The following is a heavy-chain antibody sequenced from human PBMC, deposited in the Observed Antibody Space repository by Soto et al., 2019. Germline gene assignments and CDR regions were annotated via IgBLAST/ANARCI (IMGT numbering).Heavy chain of an antibody. CDR2: MYYSGST. CDR1: GGSISGHY. D-gene: IGHD3-16*01. CDR3: ARGPYYDLISNYYYMDV. J-gene: IGHJ6*03. Sequence: QVQLQESGPGLVKPSETLSLSCSVSGGSISGHYWSWVRQTPGKGLEWIGYMYYSGSTNYNPSLKSRVTIAVDTSKSHFSLRLTAITAADTAVYYCARGPYYDLISNYYYMDVWGKGTTVTVSS. V-gene: IGHV4-59*08.